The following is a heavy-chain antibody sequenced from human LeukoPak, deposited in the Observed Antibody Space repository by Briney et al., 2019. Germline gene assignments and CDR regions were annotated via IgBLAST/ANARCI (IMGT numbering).Heavy chain of an antibody. J-gene: IGHJ3*02. D-gene: IGHD3-16*02. CDR3: AQSVWGSYHGDAFDI. CDR1: GYTFTTYW. V-gene: IGHV5-51*01. Sequence: GESLKISCKGSGYTFTTYWIGWVRQMPGKGLEWLGIIYPGDSDTRYSPSFQGQVTISADKSISTAYLQWSSLKASDTAMYYCAQSVWGSYHGDAFDIWGQGTMVTVSS. CDR2: IYPGDSDT.